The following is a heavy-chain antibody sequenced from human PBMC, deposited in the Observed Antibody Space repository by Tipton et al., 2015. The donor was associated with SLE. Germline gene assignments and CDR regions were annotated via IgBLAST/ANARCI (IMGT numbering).Heavy chain of an antibody. D-gene: IGHD6-13*01. V-gene: IGHV3-64D*06. CDR1: GFTFSSYA. CDR3: VKVSSSSWYKGWFDP. CDR2: ISSNGGST. J-gene: IGHJ5*02. Sequence: SLRLSCSASGFTFSSYAMHWVRQAPGKGLEYVSAISSNGGSTYHADSVKGRFTISRDNSKNTLYLQMSSLRAEDTAVYYCVKVSSSSWYKGWFDPWGQGTLVTVSS.